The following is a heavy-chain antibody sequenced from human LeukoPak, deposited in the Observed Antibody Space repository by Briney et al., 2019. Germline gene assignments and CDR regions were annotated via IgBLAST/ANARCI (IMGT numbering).Heavy chain of an antibody. CDR2: INHSGST. CDR3: ARSNAREPWFDP. Sequence: SETLSLTCAVYGGSFSGYYWSWIRQPPGKGLERIGEINHSGSTNYNPSLKSRVTISVDTSKNQFSLKLSSVTAADTAVYYCARSNAREPWFDPWGQGTLVTVSS. CDR1: GGSFSGYY. J-gene: IGHJ5*02. V-gene: IGHV4-34*01. D-gene: IGHD1-26*01.